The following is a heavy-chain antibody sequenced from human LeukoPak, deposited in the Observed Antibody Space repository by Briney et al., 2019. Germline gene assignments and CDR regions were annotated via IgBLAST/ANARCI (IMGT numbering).Heavy chain of an antibody. J-gene: IGHJ4*02. CDR3: ARDSGSGSYYPFRLDY. CDR2: ISYDGSNK. D-gene: IGHD3-10*01. V-gene: IGHV3-30-3*01. Sequence: PGGSLRLSCAASGFTFSSYAMHWVRQAPGKGLEWVAVISYDGSNKYYADSVKGRFTISRDNSKNTLYLQMNSLRAEDTAVYYCARDSGSGSYYPFRLDYWGQGTLVTVSS. CDR1: GFTFSSYA.